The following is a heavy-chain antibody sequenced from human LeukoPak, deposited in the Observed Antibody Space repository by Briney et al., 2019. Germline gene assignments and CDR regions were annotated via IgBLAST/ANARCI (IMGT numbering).Heavy chain of an antibody. J-gene: IGHJ6*03. Sequence: ASVKVSCKASGYTFTNYGISWVRQAPGQGLEWMGWISVFYGHTNYSQNFQGRLTMTTHTSTSTAYLELRSLRSDDTAVYYCVREVSAANAGYMDVWGTGTTVTVSS. V-gene: IGHV1-18*01. CDR1: GYTFTNYG. CDR2: ISVFYGHT. D-gene: IGHD6-13*01. CDR3: VREVSAANAGYMDV.